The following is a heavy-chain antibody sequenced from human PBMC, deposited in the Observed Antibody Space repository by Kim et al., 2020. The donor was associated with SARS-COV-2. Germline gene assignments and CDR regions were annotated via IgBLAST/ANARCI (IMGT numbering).Heavy chain of an antibody. CDR2: IWYDGSNK. D-gene: IGHD4-17*01. V-gene: IGHV3-33*01. CDR3: ARGGVDYGDYGNFDY. J-gene: IGHJ4*02. Sequence: GGSLRLSCAASGFTFSSYGMHWVRQAPGKGLEWVAVIWYDGSNKYYADSVKGRFTISRDNSKNTLYLQMNSLRAEDTAVYYCARGGVDYGDYGNFDYWGQGTLVTVSS. CDR1: GFTFSSYG.